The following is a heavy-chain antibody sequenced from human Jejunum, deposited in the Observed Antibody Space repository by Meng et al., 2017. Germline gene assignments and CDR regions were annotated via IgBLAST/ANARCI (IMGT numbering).Heavy chain of an antibody. CDR2: IQSKADGGTT. Sequence: EVEVVESGGGFVNPGGSLRLSCAASGFTFSDRGRTWVRQAPGKGLEWVGHIQSKADGGTTDYAAPVKGRFTISRDDSKSTLYLQMNSLKTEDTAVYYCTTFYAGYWGQGTLVTVSS. D-gene: IGHD3-16*01. V-gene: IGHV3-15*01. CDR1: GFTFSDRG. CDR3: TTFYAGY. J-gene: IGHJ4*02.